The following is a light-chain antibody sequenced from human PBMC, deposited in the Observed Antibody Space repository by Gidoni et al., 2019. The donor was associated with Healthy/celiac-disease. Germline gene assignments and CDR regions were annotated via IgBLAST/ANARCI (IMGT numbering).Light chain of an antibody. Sequence: QSVLTQPPSGSGAPGQRVTISCTGSSSNIGAGYDVHWYQQLPGTAPKLLIYGNSNRPSEVPDRFSGSKSGTSASLAITGLRAEDEADYYCQSYDSSLSVWVFGGGTNLTVL. CDR2: GNS. CDR3: QSYDSSLSVWV. J-gene: IGLJ3*02. V-gene: IGLV1-40*01. CDR1: SSNIGAGYD.